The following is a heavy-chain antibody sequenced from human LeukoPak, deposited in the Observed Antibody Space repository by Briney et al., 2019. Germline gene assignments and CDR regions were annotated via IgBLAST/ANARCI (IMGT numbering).Heavy chain of an antibody. CDR3: TTDHIRETEVGATTNFDY. CDR2: IKSKTDGGTT. Sequence: GGSLRLSCAASGFTFRSYGMSWVRQAPGEGLEWVGRIKSKTDGGTTDYAAPVKGRFTISRDDSKNTLYLQMNSLKTEDTAVYYCTTDHIRETEVGATTNFDYWGQGTLVTVSS. D-gene: IGHD1-26*01. CDR1: GFTFRSYG. J-gene: IGHJ4*02. V-gene: IGHV3-15*01.